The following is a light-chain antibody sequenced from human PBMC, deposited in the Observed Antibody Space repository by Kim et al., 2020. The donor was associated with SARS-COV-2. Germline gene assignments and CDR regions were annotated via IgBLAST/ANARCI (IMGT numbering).Light chain of an antibody. CDR1: SQRSYY. Sequence: LGQTGRIKCQGESQRSYYTSWYQQKPEQAPILVNSGKNNRSSGNPDRFSGYRSGNTASLTITGAQAEDEADYHCHSRDRSGNLWVFGGGTQLTVL. CDR2: GKN. CDR3: HSRDRSGNLWV. V-gene: IGLV3-19*01. J-gene: IGLJ3*02.